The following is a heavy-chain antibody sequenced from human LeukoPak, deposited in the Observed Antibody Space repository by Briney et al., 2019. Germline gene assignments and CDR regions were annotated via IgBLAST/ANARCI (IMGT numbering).Heavy chain of an antibody. CDR1: GFSLRTYW. CDR3: ARARAYSFDY. Sequence: PGGSLRLSCAAAGFSLRTYWMHWVRQAPGKGLVWVSNINGDGSSTSYADSVKGRFTISRDNAKNTLYLQINSLRAEDTAVYYCARARAYSFDYWVQGTLVTVSS. CDR2: INGDGSST. V-gene: IGHV3-74*01. J-gene: IGHJ4*02. D-gene: IGHD5-18*01.